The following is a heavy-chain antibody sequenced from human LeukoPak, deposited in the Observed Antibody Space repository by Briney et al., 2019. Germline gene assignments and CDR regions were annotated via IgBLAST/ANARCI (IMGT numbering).Heavy chain of an antibody. V-gene: IGHV4-30-4*01. CDR1: GGSISSGDYY. Sequence: SGTLSLTCTVSGGSISSGDYYWSWIRQPPGKGLEWIGYIYYSGSTYYNPSLKSRVTISVDTSKNQFSLKLSSVTAADTAVYYCARDFLDYYGSGSYAFDIWGQGTMVTVSS. J-gene: IGHJ3*02. D-gene: IGHD3-10*01. CDR3: ARDFLDYYGSGSYAFDI. CDR2: IYYSGST.